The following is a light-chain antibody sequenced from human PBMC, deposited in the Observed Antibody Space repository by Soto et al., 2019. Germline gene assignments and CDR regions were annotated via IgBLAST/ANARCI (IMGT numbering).Light chain of an antibody. J-gene: IGLJ1*01. V-gene: IGLV2-8*01. CDR2: DVS. CDR1: SSDVGGYNY. Sequence: QSALTQPPSASGSPGQSVAISCTGTSSDVGGYNYVSWYQQHPGQAPKLMIYDVSERPSGVTDRFSGSKSGNTASLTVSGLQTEDEADYYCSSYAGTHVVFGTGTKVTVL. CDR3: SSYAGTHVV.